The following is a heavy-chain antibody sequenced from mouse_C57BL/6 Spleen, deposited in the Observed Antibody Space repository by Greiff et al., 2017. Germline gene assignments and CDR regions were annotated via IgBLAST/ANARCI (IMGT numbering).Heavy chain of an antibody. Sequence: EVKLVESGPGLVKPSQSLSLTCSVTGYSITSGYYWNWIRQFPGNKLEWMGYISYDGSNNSNPSLKNRISITRDTSKNPFFLKLNSLTTEDTATYDCARDGVLPSYYFDYWGQGTTLTVSS. J-gene: IGHJ2*01. CDR1: GYSITSGYY. D-gene: IGHD2-12*01. CDR2: ISYDGSN. V-gene: IGHV3-6*01. CDR3: ARDGVLPSYYFDY.